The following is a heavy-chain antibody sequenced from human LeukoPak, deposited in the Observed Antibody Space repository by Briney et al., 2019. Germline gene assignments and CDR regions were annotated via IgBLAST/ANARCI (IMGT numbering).Heavy chain of an antibody. J-gene: IGHJ4*02. V-gene: IGHV3-23*01. CDR1: GFVFRIYP. CDR2: IGADSGTT. CDR3: TTLMYTTGRQGFDS. Sequence: PGGSLRLSCAASGFVFRIYPMIWARRAPGKGLEWVSSIGADSGTTNYADSAKGRFTVSRDNSKRTLFLQMNSLRAEDTAVYYCTTLMYTTGRQGFDSWGQGTRVTVSS. D-gene: IGHD6-19*01.